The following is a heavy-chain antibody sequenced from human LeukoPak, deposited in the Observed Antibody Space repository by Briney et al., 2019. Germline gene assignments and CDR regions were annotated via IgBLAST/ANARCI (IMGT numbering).Heavy chain of an antibody. D-gene: IGHD2-15*01. CDR3: ARVDCSGGSCHTPV. J-gene: IGHJ4*02. Sequence: SETLSLTCTVSGGSISSSSYYWGWIRQPPGKGLEWIGSIYYSGSTNYNPSLKSRVTISVDTSKNQFSLKLSSVTAADTAVYYCARVDCSGGSCHTPVWGQGTLVTVSS. CDR2: IYYSGST. V-gene: IGHV4-39*07. CDR1: GGSISSSSYY.